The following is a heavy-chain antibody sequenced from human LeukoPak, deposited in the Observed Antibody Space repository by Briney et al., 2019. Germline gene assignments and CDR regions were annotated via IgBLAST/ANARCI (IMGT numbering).Heavy chain of an antibody. CDR2: IKQDGSEK. CDR1: GFTFSSYW. V-gene: IGHV3-7*01. J-gene: IGHJ4*02. CDR3: ARGGSLSGYNVY. Sequence: GSLSLSCAASGFTFSSYWMTWVRPAPGKGLEWVANIKQDGSEKYYVDSVKGRFTISRDDAKSSLYLQMNSLRAEDTAVYFCARGGSLSGYNVYWGQGTLVTVSS. D-gene: IGHD3-22*01.